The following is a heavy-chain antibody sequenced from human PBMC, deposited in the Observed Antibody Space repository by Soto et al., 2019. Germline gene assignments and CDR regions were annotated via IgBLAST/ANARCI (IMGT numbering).Heavy chain of an antibody. CDR2: INAGNGDT. Sequence: ASVKVSCKASGYTFSSQAIHWVRQAPGQRLEWMGWINAGNGDTKYSQKFQGRVAITRDTSSSSAYMELSTLKSEDTAVYYCARDGALIAIFGAVYYFDYWGQGTXITVSS. CDR3: ARDGALIAIFGAVYYFDY. V-gene: IGHV1-3*01. J-gene: IGHJ4*02. D-gene: IGHD3-3*01. CDR1: GYTFSSQA.